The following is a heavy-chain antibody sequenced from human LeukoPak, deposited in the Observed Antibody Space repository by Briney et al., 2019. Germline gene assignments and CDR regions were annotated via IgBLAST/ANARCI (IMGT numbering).Heavy chain of an antibody. CDR1: GFTVSSNY. J-gene: IGHJ4*02. CDR3: ASSVLVAGKGIDY. CDR2: IYSGGST. Sequence: PGGSLRLSCAASGFTVSSNYMSWVRQAPGKGLEWVSVIYSGGSTYYADSVKGRFTISRDNSKNTLYLQMNSLRAEGPAVYYCASSVLVAGKGIDYWGQGTLVTVSS. V-gene: IGHV3-66*01. D-gene: IGHD6-19*01.